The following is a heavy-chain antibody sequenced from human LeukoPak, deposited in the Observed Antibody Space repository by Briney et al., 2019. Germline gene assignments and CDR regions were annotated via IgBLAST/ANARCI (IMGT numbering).Heavy chain of an antibody. CDR3: ARFPSSGYYATLRGAFDI. D-gene: IGHD3-22*01. V-gene: IGHV4-30-2*01. Sequence: SQTLSLTCAVSGGSISSGGYSWSWIRQPPGKGLEWIGYIYHSGSTYYNSSLKSRVTISVDRSKNQFSLKLSSVTAADTAVYYCARFPSSGYYATLRGAFDIWGQGTMVTVSS. J-gene: IGHJ3*02. CDR2: IYHSGST. CDR1: GGSISSGGYS.